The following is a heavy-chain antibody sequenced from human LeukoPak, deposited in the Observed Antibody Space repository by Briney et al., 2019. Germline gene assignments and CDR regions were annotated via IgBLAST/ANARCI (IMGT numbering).Heavy chain of an antibody. D-gene: IGHD2-2*01. CDR2: IYYSGST. CDR3: ARDGGVVVPAAYYYYMDV. J-gene: IGHJ6*03. V-gene: IGHV4-59*01. CDR1: GGSLSSYY. Sequence: SETLSLTCTVSGGSLSSYYWSWIREPPGKGLEWIGYIYYSGSTNYNPSLKSRVTISVDTSKNQFSLKLSSVTAADTAVYYCARDGGVVVPAAYYYYMDVWGKGTTVTVSS.